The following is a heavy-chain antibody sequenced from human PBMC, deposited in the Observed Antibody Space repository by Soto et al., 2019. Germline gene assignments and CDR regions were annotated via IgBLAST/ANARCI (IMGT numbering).Heavy chain of an antibody. CDR1: GGTFSSYA. D-gene: IGHD3-22*01. CDR3: ARGVHYDSSGYYYFY. V-gene: IGHV1-69*13. Sequence: SVKVSCKASGGTFSSYAIDWVRQAPGQGLEWMGGISPIFGTANYAQKFQGRITITADESTSTAYMELRSLRSEDTAVYYCARGVHYDSSGYYYFYWGQGTLVTVSS. J-gene: IGHJ4*02. CDR2: ISPIFGTA.